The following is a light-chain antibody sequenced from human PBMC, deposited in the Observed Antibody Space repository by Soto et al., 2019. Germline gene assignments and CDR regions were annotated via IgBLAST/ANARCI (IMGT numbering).Light chain of an antibody. CDR1: QSVTSN. Sequence: EIVMTQSPATLSVSPGEIATLSCRSRQSVTSNLAWYQQKPGQAPRLLMYGVSTRATGIPARFGGSGSATEFTLTISSLQSEDVAVYYCQQYSKWPLTFGGGTTVEIK. CDR2: GVS. CDR3: QQYSKWPLT. J-gene: IGKJ4*01. V-gene: IGKV3-15*01.